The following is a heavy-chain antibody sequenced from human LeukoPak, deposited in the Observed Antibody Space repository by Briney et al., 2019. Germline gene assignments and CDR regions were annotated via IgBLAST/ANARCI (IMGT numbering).Heavy chain of an antibody. D-gene: IGHD1-1*01. Sequence: GGSLRLSCAASGFTFSNYAMSWVRQAPGKGLEWVSAISGSGGSTYYADSVKGRFTISRDNSKNTLYLQMNSLRAEDTAVYFCAKSRSGSANWALQVFDNWGQGALVTVSS. CDR1: GFTFSNYA. CDR2: ISGSGGST. J-gene: IGHJ4*02. V-gene: IGHV3-23*01. CDR3: AKSRSGSANWALQVFDN.